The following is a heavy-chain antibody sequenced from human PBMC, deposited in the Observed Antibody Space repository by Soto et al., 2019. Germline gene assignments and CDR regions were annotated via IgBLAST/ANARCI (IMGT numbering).Heavy chain of an antibody. CDR1: GCIFSDYY. CDR2: ISGNGRII. CDR3: ARDFDADSRTDFDY. J-gene: IGHJ4*01. Sequence: QVLLVESGGGLVKPGGSLRLSCATSGCIFSDYYMHWIRQAPGKGLEWISYISGNGRIIQYADSAKGRFTISRDNAQNSLYLQMNSLRAEDTALYFCARDFDADSRTDFDYWGQGTLVTVSS. D-gene: IGHD4-17*01. V-gene: IGHV3-11*01.